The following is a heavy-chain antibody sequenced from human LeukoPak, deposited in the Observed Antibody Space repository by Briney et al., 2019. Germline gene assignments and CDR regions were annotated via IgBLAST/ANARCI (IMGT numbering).Heavy chain of an antibody. J-gene: IGHJ3*02. CDR3: ARDIGYCSGGSCPDPFDI. CDR2: ISSSSSYI. D-gene: IGHD2-15*01. CDR1: GFTFISYS. V-gene: IGHV3-21*01. Sequence: PGGSLRLSCAASGFTFISYSMNWVRQAPGKGLEWVSSISSSSSYIYYADSVKGRFTISRDNAKNSLYLQMNSLRAEDTAVYYCARDIGYCSGGSCPDPFDIWGQGTMVTVSS.